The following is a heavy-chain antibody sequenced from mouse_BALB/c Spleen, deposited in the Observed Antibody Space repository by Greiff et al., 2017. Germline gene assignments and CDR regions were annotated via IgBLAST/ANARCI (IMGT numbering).Heavy chain of an antibody. CDR2: ISSGGGST. D-gene: IGHD3-2*01. Sequence: EVKLMESGGGLVKPGGSLKLSCAASGFAFSSYDMSWVRQTPEKRLEWVAYISSGGGSTYYPDTVKGRFTISRDNAKNTLYLQMSSLKSEDTAMYYCARHDSSGYTDAMDYWGQGTSVTVAS. CDR3: ARHDSSGYTDAMDY. CDR1: GFAFSSYD. V-gene: IGHV5-12-1*01. J-gene: IGHJ4*01.